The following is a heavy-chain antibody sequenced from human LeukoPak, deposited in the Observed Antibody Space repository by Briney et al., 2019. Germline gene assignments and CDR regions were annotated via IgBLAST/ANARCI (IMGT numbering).Heavy chain of an antibody. Sequence: SETLSLTCTVSGGSISSYYWSWIRQPPGKGLEWIGYIYYSGSTNYNPSLKSRVTISVDTSKNQFSLKLSSVTAADTAVYYCARGGAYFDYWGQGTLVTDSS. J-gene: IGHJ4*02. CDR2: IYYSGST. CDR3: ARGGAYFDY. D-gene: IGHD3-16*01. V-gene: IGHV4-59*01. CDR1: GGSISSYY.